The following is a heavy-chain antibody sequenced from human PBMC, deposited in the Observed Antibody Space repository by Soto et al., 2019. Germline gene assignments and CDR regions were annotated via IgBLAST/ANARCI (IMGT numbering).Heavy chain of an antibody. Sequence: VQLVESGGGVVQPGRSLRLSCAASGFTFSDYAMHWVRQAPGKGLKWVAVVYHDGRNTHYADSVKGRFTISRDSSKNTVSLEMTSLRAEDTAVYYCAKGGRQWLVTSDFNYWGQGALVTVSS. D-gene: IGHD6-19*01. J-gene: IGHJ4*02. V-gene: IGHV3-30*18. CDR2: VYHDGRNT. CDR3: AKGGRQWLVTSDFNY. CDR1: GFTFSDYA.